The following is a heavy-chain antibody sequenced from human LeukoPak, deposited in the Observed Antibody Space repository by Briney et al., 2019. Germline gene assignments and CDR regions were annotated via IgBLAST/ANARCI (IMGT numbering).Heavy chain of an antibody. D-gene: IGHD3-16*02. V-gene: IGHV3-33*05. Sequence: RRAPEDSRAASGFRLNTSVMRWVRPAPRQRLGWVALILHEGSYKFYSHSVRGQVTISRDHAHNNVYLQMNNLRPEDTAEYYCSREIFGWGSDPDFGGQGTLLNAPS. CDR2: ILHEGSYK. CDR3: SREIFGWGSDPDF. J-gene: IGHJ4*02. CDR1: GFRLNTSV.